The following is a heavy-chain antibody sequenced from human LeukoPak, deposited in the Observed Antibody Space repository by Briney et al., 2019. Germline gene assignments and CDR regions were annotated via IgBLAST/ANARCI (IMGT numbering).Heavy chain of an antibody. Sequence: PGRSLRLSCAASGFTFDDYAMHWVRQAPGKGLEWVSSISWNSGSIGYADSVKGRFTISRDNAKNSLYLQMNSLRAEDTALYYCAKGTGDHWYFDLWGRGTLVTVSS. V-gene: IGHV3-9*01. D-gene: IGHD7-27*01. CDR1: GFTFDDYA. CDR3: AKGTGDHWYFDL. J-gene: IGHJ2*01. CDR2: ISWNSGSI.